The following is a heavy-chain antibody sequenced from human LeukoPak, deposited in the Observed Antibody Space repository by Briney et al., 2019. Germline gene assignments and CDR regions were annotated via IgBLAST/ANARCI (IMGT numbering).Heavy chain of an antibody. CDR2: ISSSGSTL. V-gene: IGHV3-48*03. CDR1: GFTFSSSE. J-gene: IGHJ4*02. CDR3: ARDHYTYYFDS. Sequence: GGSLRLSCAASGFTFSSSEMNWVRQAPGKGLEWVSYISSSGSTLYYADSLKGRFTISRDNAKNSLYLQMDSLRAEDTAVCYCARDHYTYYFDSWGQGTLVTVSS. D-gene: IGHD2-2*02.